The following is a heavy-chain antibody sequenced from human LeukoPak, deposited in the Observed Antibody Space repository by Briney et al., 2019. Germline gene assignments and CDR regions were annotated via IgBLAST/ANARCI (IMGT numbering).Heavy chain of an antibody. V-gene: IGHV4-34*01. CDR2: INHSGST. Sequence: PSETLSLTCAVYGGSFSGYYWTWIRQAPGKGLEWIGEINHSGSTNYNPSLKSRVTLSVDTSKNQFSLKQSSGTAADTAVYYCARACTSSSCHNYWGQGTLVTVSS. CDR1: GGSFSGYY. CDR3: ARACTSSSCHNY. D-gene: IGHD2-2*02. J-gene: IGHJ4*02.